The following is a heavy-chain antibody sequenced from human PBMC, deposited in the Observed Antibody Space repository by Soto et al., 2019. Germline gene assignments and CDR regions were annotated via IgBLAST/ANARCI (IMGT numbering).Heavy chain of an antibody. D-gene: IGHD3-10*01. Sequence: GGTLRLSCAASGFTFSSYAMSWVRQAPGKGLEWVSAISGSGGSTYYADSVKGRFTISRDNSKNTLYLQMNSLRAEDTAVYYCAKDLRGVGAQLSYLDYWGQGTLVTVSS. CDR2: ISGSGGST. CDR1: GFTFSSYA. V-gene: IGHV3-23*01. CDR3: AKDLRGVGAQLSYLDY. J-gene: IGHJ4*02.